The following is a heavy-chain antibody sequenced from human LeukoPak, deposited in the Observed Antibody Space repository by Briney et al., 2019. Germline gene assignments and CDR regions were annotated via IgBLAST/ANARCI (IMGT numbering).Heavy chain of an antibody. J-gene: IGHJ4*02. V-gene: IGHV3-9*03. CDR1: GFTFDDYA. CDR3: AKDEYSSSVDGLCIDY. CDR2: ISWNSGSI. Sequence: PGGSLRLSCAASGFTFDDYAMHWVRQAPGKGLEWVSGISWNSGSIGYADSVKGRFTISRDNAKNSLYLQMNSLRAEDMALYYCAKDEYSSSVDGLCIDYWGQGTLVTVSS. D-gene: IGHD6-6*01.